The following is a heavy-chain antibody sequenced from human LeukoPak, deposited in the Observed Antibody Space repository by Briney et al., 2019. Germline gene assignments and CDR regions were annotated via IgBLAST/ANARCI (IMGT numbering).Heavy chain of an antibody. J-gene: IGHJ5*02. CDR1: GLTFSSYG. CDR2: ISYDGSNK. D-gene: IGHD3-22*01. V-gene: IGHV3-30*18. Sequence: GGSLRLSCAASGLTFSSYGMHWVRQAPGKGLEWVAVISYDGSNKYYADSVKGRFTISRDNSKNTLYLQMNSLRAEDTAVYYCAKGGSGYYYGWFDPWGQGTLVTVSS. CDR3: AKGGSGYYYGWFDP.